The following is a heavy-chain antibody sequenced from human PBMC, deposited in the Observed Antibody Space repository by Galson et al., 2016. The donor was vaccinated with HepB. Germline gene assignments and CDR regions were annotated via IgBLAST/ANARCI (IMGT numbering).Heavy chain of an antibody. V-gene: IGHV3-23*01. D-gene: IGHD6-19*01. Sequence: SLRLSCAGSGFTFSRYALSWVRQTPGKGLEWVSSISGSYGNTYYADSVKGRFTISWANSESTLYLQMDTLRAEDTAIYYCAKDMDSAWYIHYWGQGTLVTVSS. CDR1: GFTFSRYA. CDR3: AKDMDSAWYIHY. J-gene: IGHJ4*02. CDR2: ISGSYGNT.